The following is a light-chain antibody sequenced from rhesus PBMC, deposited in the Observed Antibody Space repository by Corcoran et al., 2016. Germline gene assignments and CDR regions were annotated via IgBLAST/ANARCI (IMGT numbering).Light chain of an antibody. V-gene: IGKV2-78*01. CDR2: LNS. Sequence: DVVLTQTPLSLTVTPGEPATISCGSSQSLLDTDGFTHLHWYLQRPGQSPQLRIYLNSNRASGVPDRFSGSGSGTHFTLKISRVEAEDVGTYYCLQTVQFALTFGGGTKVELK. CDR3: LQTVQFALT. CDR1: QSLLDTDGFTH. J-gene: IGKJ4*01.